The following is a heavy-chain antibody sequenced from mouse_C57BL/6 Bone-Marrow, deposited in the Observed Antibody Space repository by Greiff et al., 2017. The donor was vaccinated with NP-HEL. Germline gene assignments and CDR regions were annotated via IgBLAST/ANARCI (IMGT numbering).Heavy chain of an antibody. CDR2: INPNNGGT. J-gene: IGHJ1*03. D-gene: IGHD1-1*01. V-gene: IGHV1-22*01. Sequence: EVQLQQSGPELVKPGASVKMSCKASGYTFTDYNMHWVKQSHGKSLEWIGYINPNNGGTSYNQKFKGKATLTVNKSSSTAYMELRSLTSEDSAVYYCARFPHYYGSSYWYFDVWGTGTTVTVSS. CDR1: GYTFTDYN. CDR3: ARFPHYYGSSYWYFDV.